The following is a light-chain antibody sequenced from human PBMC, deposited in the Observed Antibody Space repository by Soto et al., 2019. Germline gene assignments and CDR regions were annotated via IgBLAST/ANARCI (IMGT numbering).Light chain of an antibody. CDR3: QKYDSAPRT. V-gene: IGKV1-27*01. J-gene: IGKJ1*01. CDR2: GAS. CDR1: QGIRDY. Sequence: DIQMTQSPSSLSASVGDRVTITCRASQGIRDYLAWYQQKPGKAPNLLIYGASSLQSGVPSRFSGSGSGTDFTLTISSLQPEDGATYYCQKYDSAPRTFGQGTKVEIK.